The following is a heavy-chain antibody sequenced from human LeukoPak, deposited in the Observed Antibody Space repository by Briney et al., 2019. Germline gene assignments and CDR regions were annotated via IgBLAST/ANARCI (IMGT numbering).Heavy chain of an antibody. V-gene: IGHV4-31*03. CDR1: FCSLSSGGYY. Sequence: SETLSLTCTVSFCSLSSGGYYWSWIRQHPGKGLEWIGYIYYSGSTYYNPSLKSRVTISVDTSKNQFSLKLSSVTAADTAVYYCAIATGGYSYGSWFDPWGQGTLVTVSS. CDR3: AIATGGYSYGSWFDP. CDR2: IYYSGST. D-gene: IGHD5-18*01. J-gene: IGHJ5*02.